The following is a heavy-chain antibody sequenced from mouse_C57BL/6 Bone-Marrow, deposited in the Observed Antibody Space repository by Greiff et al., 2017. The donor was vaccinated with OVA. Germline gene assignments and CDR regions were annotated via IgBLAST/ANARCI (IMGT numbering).Heavy chain of an antibody. Sequence: DVMLVKSGGGLVQPGGSMKLSCVASGFTFSNYWMNWVRQSPEKGLEWVAQIRLKSDNYATHYAESVKGRFTISRDDSKSSVYLQMNNLRAEDTGIYYCTGKGDPWFAYWGQGTLVTVSA. CDR2: IRLKSDNYAT. CDR1: GFTFSNYW. CDR3: TGKGDPWFAY. D-gene: IGHD3-3*01. V-gene: IGHV6-3*01. J-gene: IGHJ3*01.